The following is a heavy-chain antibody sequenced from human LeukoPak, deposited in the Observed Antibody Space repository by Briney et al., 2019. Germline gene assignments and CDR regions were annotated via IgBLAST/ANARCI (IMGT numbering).Heavy chain of an antibody. Sequence: PGGSLRLSCAASGFTFSSYSMNWVRQAPGKGLEWVSSISSSSSYIYYADSVKGRFTISRDNSKNTLYLQMNSLRAEDTAVYYCAKGGAYYGSGSYYNVGFYFDYWGQGTLVTVSS. D-gene: IGHD3-10*01. CDR1: GFTFSSYS. J-gene: IGHJ4*02. CDR3: AKGGAYYGSGSYYNVGFYFDY. V-gene: IGHV3-21*04. CDR2: ISSSSSYI.